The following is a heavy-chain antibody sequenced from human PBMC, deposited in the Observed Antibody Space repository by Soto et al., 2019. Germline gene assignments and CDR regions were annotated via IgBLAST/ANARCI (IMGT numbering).Heavy chain of an antibody. Sequence: GESLKISCKGSGYSFTSYWISWVRQMPGKGLEWMGRIDPSDSYTNYSPSFQGHVTISADKSISTAYLQWSSLKASDTAMYYCATQEYYGSGSYNYYYYGMDVWGQGTTVTVSS. CDR1: GYSFTSYW. D-gene: IGHD3-10*01. J-gene: IGHJ6*02. CDR3: ATQEYYGSGSYNYYYYGMDV. CDR2: IDPSDSYT. V-gene: IGHV5-10-1*01.